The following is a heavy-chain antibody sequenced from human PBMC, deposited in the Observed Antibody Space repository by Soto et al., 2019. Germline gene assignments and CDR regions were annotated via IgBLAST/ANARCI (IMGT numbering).Heavy chain of an antibody. Sequence: QVQLVESGGGVVQPGRSLRLSCAASGFTFSSYGMHWVRQAPGKGLEWVAVISYDGSNKYYADSVKGRFTISRDNSKNTLYLQMNSLRAEDTAVYYCAKDGNEYGMHVWGGGTTVAVSS. CDR1: GFTFSSYG. V-gene: IGHV3-30*18. D-gene: IGHD1-1*01. CDR2: ISYDGSNK. CDR3: AKDGNEYGMHV. J-gene: IGHJ6*04.